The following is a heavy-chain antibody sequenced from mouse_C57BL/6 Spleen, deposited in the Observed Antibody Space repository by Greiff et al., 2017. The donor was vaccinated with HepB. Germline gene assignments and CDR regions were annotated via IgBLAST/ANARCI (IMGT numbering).Heavy chain of an antibody. V-gene: IGHV3-6*01. CDR3: ARLDGYSWYFDV. D-gene: IGHD2-3*01. Sequence: EVKLMESGPGLVKPSQSLSLTCSVTGYSITSGYYWNWIRQFPGNKLEWMGYISYDGSNNYNPSLKNRISITRDTSKNQFFLKLNSVTTEDTATYYCARLDGYSWYFDVWGTGTTVTVSS. CDR1: GYSITSGYY. CDR2: ISYDGSN. J-gene: IGHJ1*03.